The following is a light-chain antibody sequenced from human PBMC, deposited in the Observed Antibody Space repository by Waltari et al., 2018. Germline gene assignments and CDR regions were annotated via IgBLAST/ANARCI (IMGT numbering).Light chain of an antibody. CDR1: SSDVGGYKY. CDR2: NVI. Sequence: QSALTQPASVSGSPGQSITISCTGTSSDVGGYKYVSWYQQHPGKAPKLMIYNVIKRPPGVSNRFSGSKSGNTASLTISGLQAEDEADYYCCSYAGSTTSVVFGGGTKVTVL. CDR3: CSYAGSTTSVV. V-gene: IGLV2-23*02. J-gene: IGLJ3*02.